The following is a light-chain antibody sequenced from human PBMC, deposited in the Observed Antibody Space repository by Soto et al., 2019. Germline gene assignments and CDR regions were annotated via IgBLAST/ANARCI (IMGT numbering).Light chain of an antibody. CDR2: KAS. CDR3: QLYNSYSEA. J-gene: IGKJ1*01. Sequence: DIQMTQSPSTLPASIGDRVTITCRASQTISSWLAWYHQKPGKATKLLIYKASTLKSGVPSRFSGSGSGTEFTLTISSLQPDDFATYYCQLYNSYSEAFAQGTKVDI. V-gene: IGKV1-5*03. CDR1: QTISSW.